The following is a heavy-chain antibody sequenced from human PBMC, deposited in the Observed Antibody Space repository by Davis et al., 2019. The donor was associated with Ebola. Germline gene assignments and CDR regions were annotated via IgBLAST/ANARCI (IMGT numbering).Heavy chain of an antibody. CDR1: GFTFSSYS. J-gene: IGHJ6*02. V-gene: IGHV3-48*02. D-gene: IGHD2-8*02. CDR3: ASLGELVETNGYYYYYGMDV. CDR2: ISSSSSTI. Sequence: GESLKISCAASGFTFSSYSMNWVRQAPGKGLEWVSYISSSSSTIDYADPVKGRFTISRDNAKNSLYLQMNSMGDKDTAVYYCASLGELVETNGYYYYYGMDVWGQGTTVTVSS.